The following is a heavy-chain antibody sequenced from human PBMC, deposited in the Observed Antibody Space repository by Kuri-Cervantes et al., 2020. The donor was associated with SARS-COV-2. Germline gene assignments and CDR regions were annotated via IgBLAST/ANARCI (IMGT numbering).Heavy chain of an antibody. CDR3: ARSDFGFEL. J-gene: IGHJ4*02. CDR2: ISSRSSTK. CDR1: GFTFSDYY. Sequence: GGSLRLSCSGSGFTFSDYYMSWIRQAPGKGLEWISYISSRSSTKSYADSVRGRFAISRDNAKKSLYLEMNNLRAEDTALYFCARSDFGFELWGQGTLVTISS. D-gene: IGHD4/OR15-4a*01. V-gene: IGHV3-11*04.